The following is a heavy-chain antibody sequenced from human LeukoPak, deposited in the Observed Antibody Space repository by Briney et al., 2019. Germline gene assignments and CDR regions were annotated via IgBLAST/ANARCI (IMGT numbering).Heavy chain of an antibody. CDR1: GFTLSSYW. CDR2: INSDGSST. J-gene: IGHJ4*02. CDR3: ARDGEYGKGLFDY. Sequence: GGSLRLSCAASGFTLSSYWMHWVRQAPGKGLVWVSRINSDGSSTSYADSVKGRFTISRDNAKNTLYLQMNSLRAEDTAVYYGARDGEYGKGLFDYWGQGTLVTVSS. V-gene: IGHV3-74*01. D-gene: IGHD6-6*01.